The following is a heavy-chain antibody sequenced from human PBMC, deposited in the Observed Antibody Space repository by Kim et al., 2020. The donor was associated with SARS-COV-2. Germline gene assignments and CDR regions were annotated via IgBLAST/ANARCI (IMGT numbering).Heavy chain of an antibody. CDR1: GFTFSDYY. J-gene: IGHJ4*02. CDR3: ARTQGEHVRLLWCGEVLSYHFDI. D-gene: IGHD3-10*01. Sequence: GGSLRLSCAASGFTFSDYYMSWIRQAPGKGLEWVSYISSSSSYTNYADSVKGRFTISRDNAKNSLYLQMNSLRAEDTAVYYCARTQGEHVRLLWCGEVLSYHFDIWGQGTLVTVSS. V-gene: IGHV3-11*06. CDR2: ISSSSSYT.